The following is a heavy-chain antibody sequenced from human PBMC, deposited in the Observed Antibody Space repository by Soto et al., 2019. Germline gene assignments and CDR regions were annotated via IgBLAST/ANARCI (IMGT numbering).Heavy chain of an antibody. CDR3: ARLWGGGWFDP. Sequence: QLQLQESGSGLVKPSQTLSLTCAVSGGSISSGGYSWSWIRQPPGKGLEWIGNIYHSGSTYYNPSLKLRVTISLDRSKNHFSLKLNSVDAADTAVYCCARLWGGGWFDPWGQGTQVTVSS. D-gene: IGHD3-16*01. V-gene: IGHV4-30-2*01. J-gene: IGHJ5*02. CDR2: IYHSGST. CDR1: GGSISSGGYS.